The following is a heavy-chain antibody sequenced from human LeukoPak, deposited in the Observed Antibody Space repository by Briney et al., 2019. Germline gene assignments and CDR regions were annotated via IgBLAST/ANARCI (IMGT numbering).Heavy chain of an antibody. CDR1: GGSISSYY. D-gene: IGHD4-23*01. CDR3: ARTTYGGNSGRAYYYYYYYMDV. Sequence: SETLCLTCAVSGGSISSYYWSWIRQPPGKGLEWIGYIYYSGGTNYNPSLKSRVTISVDTSTNQFSLKLSSVTAADTAVYYCARTTYGGNSGRAYYYYYYYMDVWGKGTTVTVSS. CDR2: IYYSGGT. J-gene: IGHJ6*03. V-gene: IGHV4-59*01.